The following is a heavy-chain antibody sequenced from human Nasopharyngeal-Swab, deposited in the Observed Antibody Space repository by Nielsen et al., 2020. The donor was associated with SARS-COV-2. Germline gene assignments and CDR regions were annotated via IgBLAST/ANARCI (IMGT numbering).Heavy chain of an antibody. D-gene: IGHD3-3*01. CDR2: IYYSGST. Sequence: SETLSLTCTVSGGSISSYYWSWIRQPPGKGLEWIGYIYYSGSTNYNPSLKSRVTMSVDTSKNQFSLKLSSVTAADTAVYYCARGRDYYDFWSGLNAHYYYYYGMDVWGQGTTVTVSS. V-gene: IGHV4-59*12. J-gene: IGHJ6*02. CDR1: GGSISSYY. CDR3: ARGRDYYDFWSGLNAHYYYYYGMDV.